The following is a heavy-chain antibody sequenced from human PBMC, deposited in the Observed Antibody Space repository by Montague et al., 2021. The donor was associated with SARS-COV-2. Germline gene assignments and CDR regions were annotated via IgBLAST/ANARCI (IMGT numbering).Heavy chain of an antibody. CDR3: ARQIQQVVLSPAKLTNWFDP. J-gene: IGHJ5*02. CDR1: GASITSSNW. CDR2: IYHSGST. Sequence: SETLSLTCTVSGASITSSNWWNWVRQPPGKGLEWIGQIYHSGSTNYSPSLKSRLTLSLDKSKNQFSLSLSSVTAADTAVYYCARQIQQVVLSPAKLTNWFDPWGLGTLVTVAS. V-gene: IGHV4-4*02. D-gene: IGHD2-15*01.